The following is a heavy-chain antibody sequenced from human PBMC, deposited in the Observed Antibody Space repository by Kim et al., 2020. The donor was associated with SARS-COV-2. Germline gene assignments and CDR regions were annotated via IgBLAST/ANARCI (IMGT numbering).Heavy chain of an antibody. D-gene: IGHD6-19*01. V-gene: IGHV3-15*01. CDR1: GFNFTNAW. CDR2: IKSKGDGGSI. J-gene: IGHJ4*02. Sequence: GGSLRLSCSASGFNFTNAWMSWVRQAPGKGPEWVGRIKSKGDGGSIDYTAPVRGRFIISRDASKSTLYLQMSGLKSEDTAVYYCSRRIAVTGSNYSWGQGALVTVSS. CDR3: SRRIAVTGSNYS.